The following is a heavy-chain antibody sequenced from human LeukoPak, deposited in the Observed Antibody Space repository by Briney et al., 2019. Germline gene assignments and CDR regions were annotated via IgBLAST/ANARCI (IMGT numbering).Heavy chain of an antibody. D-gene: IGHD4-11*01. J-gene: IGHJ4*02. V-gene: IGHV3-23*01. CDR2: IIGSGGNT. CDR3: ARDGGHPLTSYYRAY. CDR1: GFTFYTYA. Sequence: GGSLRLSCAASGFTFYTYAMTWVRQAPGKGLEWVSTIIGSGGNTFYADSVKGRFTISRDNFKNTLSLQLTSLRAEDTGIYFCARDGGHPLTSYYRAYWGQGTLVTVSS.